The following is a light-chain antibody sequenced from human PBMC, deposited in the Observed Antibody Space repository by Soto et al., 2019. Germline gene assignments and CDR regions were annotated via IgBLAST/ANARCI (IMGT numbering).Light chain of an antibody. CDR3: QSYDSSLSGL. CDR2: GNS. Sequence: QSVLTQPPSVSGAPGQRVTISCNESSSDIGAGYDVHWYQQLPGTAPKLLIYGNSNRPSGVPDRFSGSKSGTSASLAITGLQAEDEADYYCQSYDSSLSGLFGGGTKVTVL. J-gene: IGLJ2*01. V-gene: IGLV1-40*01. CDR1: SSDIGAGYD.